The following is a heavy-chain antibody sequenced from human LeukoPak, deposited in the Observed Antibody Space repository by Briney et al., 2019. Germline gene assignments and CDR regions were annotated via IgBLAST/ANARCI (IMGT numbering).Heavy chain of an antibody. CDR2: ISGSGGST. Sequence: GGSLRLSCAASGFTFSSYAMSWVRQAPGKGLEWVSAISGSGGSTYYADSVKGRFTISRDNSKNTLYLQMNSLRAEDTAVYYCAKDRGGHNSSWYDVRVFDYWGRGTLVTVSS. CDR3: AKDRGGHNSSWYDVRVFDY. CDR1: GFTFSSYA. D-gene: IGHD6-13*01. V-gene: IGHV3-23*01. J-gene: IGHJ4*02.